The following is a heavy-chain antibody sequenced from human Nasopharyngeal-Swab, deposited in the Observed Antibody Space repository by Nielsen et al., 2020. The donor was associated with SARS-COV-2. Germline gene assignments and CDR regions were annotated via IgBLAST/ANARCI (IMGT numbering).Heavy chain of an antibody. CDR2: INPSGGST. V-gene: IGHV1-46*01. Sequence: ASVKVSCKASGYTLTSYYMHWVRQAPGQGLEWMGIINPSGGSTSYAQKFQGRVTMTKDTSTSTVYMELSSLRSEDTAVYYCASATLELPDYWGQGTLVTVSS. D-gene: IGHD1-7*01. J-gene: IGHJ4*02. CDR1: GYTLTSYY. CDR3: ASATLELPDY.